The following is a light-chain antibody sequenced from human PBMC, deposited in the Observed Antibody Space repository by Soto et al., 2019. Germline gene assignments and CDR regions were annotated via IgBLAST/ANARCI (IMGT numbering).Light chain of an antibody. CDR1: QSIRSY. J-gene: IGKJ1*01. V-gene: IGKV1-39*01. CDR3: QQSYSTSRT. Sequence: DVQMTQSPSSLSASVGDRVTITCRASQSIRSYLNWYQQKPGKAPKLLIYAASSLQSGVPSRFSGSGSGTDFTLTISSLQPEDFATYYCQQSYSTSRTFGQGTKVEIK. CDR2: AAS.